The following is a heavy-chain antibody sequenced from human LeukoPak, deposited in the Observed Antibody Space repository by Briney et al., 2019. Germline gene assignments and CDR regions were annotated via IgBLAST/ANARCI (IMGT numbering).Heavy chain of an antibody. V-gene: IGHV3-20*04. CDR1: GFTFYDYG. CDR2: INWNGGST. Sequence: GGSLRLSCAASGFTFYDYGMSWVRQAPGKGLEWVSGINWNGGSTGYADSVKGRITISRDNAKLSLYLQMNSLRAEDTALYYCARDSVWVTEPYFDYWGQGTLVTVSS. D-gene: IGHD3-16*01. J-gene: IGHJ4*02. CDR3: ARDSVWVTEPYFDY.